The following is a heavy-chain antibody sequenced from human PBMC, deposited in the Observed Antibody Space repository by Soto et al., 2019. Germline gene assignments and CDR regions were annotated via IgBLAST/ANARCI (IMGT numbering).Heavy chain of an antibody. V-gene: IGHV3-33*01. CDR1: GFTFSSYG. CDR2: IWYDGSNK. CDR3: ARDRYSSGWYDLDY. J-gene: IGHJ4*02. Sequence: QVQLVESGGGVVQPGRSLRLSCAASGFTFSSYGMHWVRQAPGKRLEWLAGIWYDGSNKYYADSVKGQFTISRDNSKNTLYLQMNSLRVEDTAVYYCARDRYSSGWYDLDYWGQGTLVTVSS. D-gene: IGHD6-19*01.